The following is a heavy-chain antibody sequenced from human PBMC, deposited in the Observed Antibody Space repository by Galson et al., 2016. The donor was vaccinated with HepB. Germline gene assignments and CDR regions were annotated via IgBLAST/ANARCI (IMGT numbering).Heavy chain of an antibody. CDR2: LYASGKT. D-gene: IGHD2-21*01. CDR3: TRGWIREYSSGNGDGNGGDH. J-gene: IGHJ4*02. V-gene: IGHV3-53*01. CDR1: GFSVRKNH. Sequence: SLRLSCAASGFSVRKNHMSWVRQAPGNGLEWVSVLYASGKTYYADSVKGRFTISRDNSKNILFLQMNSLRAEDTAVYYCTRGWIREYSSGNGDGNGGDHWGQGTLVTVSS.